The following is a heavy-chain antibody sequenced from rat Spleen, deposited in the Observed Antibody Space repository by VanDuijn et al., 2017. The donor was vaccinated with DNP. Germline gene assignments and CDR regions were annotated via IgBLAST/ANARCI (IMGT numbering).Heavy chain of an antibody. D-gene: IGHD1-7*01. CDR3: ATSSYYGYDYGFAY. Sequence: EVQLVGSGGGSVQSGRSLKLSCAASGFTFSDYYMAWVRQAPTKGLEWVSNLSYECSITYYLDSVKGRFTISRDHARSTLYLQMDSLRSEDTATYYCATSSYYGYDYGFAYWGQGTLVTVSS. J-gene: IGHJ3*01. CDR2: LSYECSIT. CDR1: GFTFSDYY. V-gene: IGHV5-7*01.